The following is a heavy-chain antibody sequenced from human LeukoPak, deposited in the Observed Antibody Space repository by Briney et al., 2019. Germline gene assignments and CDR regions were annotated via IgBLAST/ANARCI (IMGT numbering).Heavy chain of an antibody. D-gene: IGHD3-22*01. J-gene: IGHJ4*02. CDR2: ISYEGSNK. Sequence: GRSLRLSCAASGFTFSSYGMHWVRQAPGKGLEWVAVISYEGSNKYYADSVKGRFTISRDNSKNTLYLQMNSLRAEDTAVYYCAKEATYYYDSSGYYYIDYFDYWGQGTLVTVSS. CDR1: GFTFSSYG. V-gene: IGHV3-30*18. CDR3: AKEATYYYDSSGYYYIDYFDY.